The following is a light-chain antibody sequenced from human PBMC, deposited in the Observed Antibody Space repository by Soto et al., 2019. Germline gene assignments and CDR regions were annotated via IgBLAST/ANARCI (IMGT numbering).Light chain of an antibody. CDR1: QSLVDSYGNTY. Sequence: DVVLTQSPLSLPVTLGQPASISCRSSQSLVDSYGNTYMYWFQQRPGQSPRRLIYKVSNRDSGVPDRFSGSGSGTDFTLKISRVEAEDVGVYYCMQPTLWPPITFGQGTRLEIK. J-gene: IGKJ5*01. CDR2: KVS. CDR3: MQPTLWPPIT. V-gene: IGKV2-30*01.